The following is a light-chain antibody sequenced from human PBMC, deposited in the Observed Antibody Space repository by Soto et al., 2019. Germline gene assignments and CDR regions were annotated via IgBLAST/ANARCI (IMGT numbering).Light chain of an antibody. CDR1: QSVSSSY. CDR3: QPYNNWPLT. J-gene: IGKJ4*01. CDR2: GAS. V-gene: IGKV3-20*01. Sequence: ENVLTPSPSTLSLSPGERATLSFQASQSVSSSYLAWYQQKPGQAPRLLIYGASSRATGIPDRFSGSRSGAEFTLTINSLQSEDFAVYYCQPYNNWPLTFGGGTKVDIK.